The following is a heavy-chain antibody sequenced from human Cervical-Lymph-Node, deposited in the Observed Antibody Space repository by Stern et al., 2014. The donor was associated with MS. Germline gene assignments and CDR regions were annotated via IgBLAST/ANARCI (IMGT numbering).Heavy chain of an antibody. CDR3: ARLKRGHFFCDY. D-gene: IGHD3-16*01. Sequence: QVQLQESGPGLVKPSETLSLTCTVSGDSINTNSHHWGWLRQPPGKGLVWIGSIFDSGSSYYNPSLKSRVTMSVDTSKNQFYLRLSSVTATDTAVYYCARLKRGHFFCDYWGQGTLLTVSS. J-gene: IGHJ4*02. V-gene: IGHV4-39*01. CDR2: IFDSGSS. CDR1: GDSINTNSHH.